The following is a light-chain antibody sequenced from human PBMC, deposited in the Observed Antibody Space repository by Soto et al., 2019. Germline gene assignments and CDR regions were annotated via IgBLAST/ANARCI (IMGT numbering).Light chain of an antibody. J-gene: IGKJ2*01. V-gene: IGKV2-30*01. Sequence: VVMTQSPLSLPVTVGQPASISCRSSQSLVKSDGNTYLNWFQQRPGQSPRRLIYGVSNRASGVPDRFSGSGSGTVFTLTISRVEAEDVGIYYCLQGTHWPPTFGQGTKLEIK. CDR3: LQGTHWPPT. CDR1: QSLVKSDGNTY. CDR2: GVS.